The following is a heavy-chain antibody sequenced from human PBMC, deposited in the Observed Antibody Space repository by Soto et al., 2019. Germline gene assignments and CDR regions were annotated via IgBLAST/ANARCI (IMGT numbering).Heavy chain of an antibody. CDR3: ARLQTMTTVTTFHYYGMDV. CDR1: GGSISSSNYY. D-gene: IGHD4-17*01. J-gene: IGHJ6*02. CDR2: IHHSGSI. V-gene: IGHV4-39*01. Sequence: SETLSLTCIVSGGSISSSNYYWGWIRQPPGEGLEWIGTIHHSGSIYYNPSLRSRVTISVDTSKNQFSLELSSVTAADTAVYYCARLQTMTTVTTFHYYGMDVWGQGTTVT.